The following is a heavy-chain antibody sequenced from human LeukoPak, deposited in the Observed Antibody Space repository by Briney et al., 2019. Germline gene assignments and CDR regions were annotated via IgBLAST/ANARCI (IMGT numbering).Heavy chain of an antibody. J-gene: IGHJ4*02. CDR1: GGSISSYY. CDR2: IHYSGSS. Sequence: PSETLSLTCTVSGGSISSYYWSWIRQPPGKGLEWIGYIHYSGSSNYNPSLKSRVTTSVDTSKNQFSLNLRSVTAADTAVYYCARDSSGYRRGSFDYWGQGTLVTVSS. V-gene: IGHV4-59*01. CDR3: ARDSSGYRRGSFDY. D-gene: IGHD3-22*01.